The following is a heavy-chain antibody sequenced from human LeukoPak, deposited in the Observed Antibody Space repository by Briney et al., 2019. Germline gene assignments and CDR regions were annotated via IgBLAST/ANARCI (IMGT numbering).Heavy chain of an antibody. CDR1: GFTFSSYA. J-gene: IGHJ3*02. CDR2: ISSSSTYI. V-gene: IGHV3-21*01. CDR3: AGDYEGNLAFDI. D-gene: IGHD4-23*01. Sequence: PGGSLRLSCAASGFTFSSYAMHWVRQAPGKGLEWVSSISSSSTYIYYVDSLEGRFTISRDNVRNSLYLQMNSLRAEDTAVYYCAGDYEGNLAFDIWGQGTMVT.